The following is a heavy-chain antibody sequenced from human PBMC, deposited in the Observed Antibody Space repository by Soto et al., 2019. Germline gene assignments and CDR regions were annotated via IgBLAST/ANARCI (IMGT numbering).Heavy chain of an antibody. Sequence: EVQLVESGGGLFQPGGSLRLSCEASGFTFSYHWMSWVRQAPGKGLEWVANINQDGGARFYVDSVKGRFTISRDTAKNSLYLQMRSLRAEDTAVYYCTRHLQGTYIYYTVLWGRGTTATV. CDR2: INQDGGAR. CDR3: TRHLQGTYIYYTVL. J-gene: IGHJ6*03. CDR1: GFTFSYHW. D-gene: IGHD4-4*01. V-gene: IGHV3-7*01.